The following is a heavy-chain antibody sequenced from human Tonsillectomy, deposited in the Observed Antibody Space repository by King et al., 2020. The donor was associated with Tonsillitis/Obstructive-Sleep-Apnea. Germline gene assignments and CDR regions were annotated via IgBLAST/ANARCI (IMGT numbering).Heavy chain of an antibody. D-gene: IGHD6-6*01. V-gene: IGHV1-18*01. CDR3: ARDGHSSSSFGYYYYYYMDV. Sequence: VQLVESGAEVKKPGASVTVSCTASGYTFTNYGISWVRQAPGQGLEWMGWISVYNGNTNYAQQFQGRVTMTTDTSTTTAYMELRSLRSDDTAVYYCARDGHSSSSFGYYYYYYMDVWGKGTTVTVSS. CDR1: GYTFTNYG. CDR2: ISVYNGNT. J-gene: IGHJ6*03.